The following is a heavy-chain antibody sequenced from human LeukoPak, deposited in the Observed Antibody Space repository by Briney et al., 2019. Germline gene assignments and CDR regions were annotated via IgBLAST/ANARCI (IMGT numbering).Heavy chain of an antibody. V-gene: IGHV3-23*01. CDR3: AKDGAQYSSGPECDP. Sequence: GGSLRLSCAASGLHFSGTAMSWVRQAPGKGVEWVSAISHDGMNAYYADSVKGRFTISRDNSKKMVSLEMSSLTAADTGVYYCAKDGAQYSSGPECDPRGQGALVTVSP. CDR2: ISHDGMNA. CDR1: GLHFSGTA. J-gene: IGHJ5*02. D-gene: IGHD6-19*01.